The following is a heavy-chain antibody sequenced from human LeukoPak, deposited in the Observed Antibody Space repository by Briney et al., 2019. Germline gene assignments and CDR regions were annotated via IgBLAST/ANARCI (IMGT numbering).Heavy chain of an antibody. CDR3: VRTPPNWGFDY. CDR2: MNPNSGNT. J-gene: IGHJ4*02. V-gene: IGHV1-8*01. CDR1: GYTFTSYD. Sequence: ASVKVSCKASGYTFTSYDVNWVRQATGQGLEWMGWMNPNSGNTGLAQKFQGRVTMTSDSSISTAYMELSSLRSEDTAIYYCVRTPPNWGFDYWGQGTLVTVSS. D-gene: IGHD7-27*01.